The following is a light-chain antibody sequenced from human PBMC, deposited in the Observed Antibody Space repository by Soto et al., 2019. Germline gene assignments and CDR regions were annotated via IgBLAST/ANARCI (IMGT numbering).Light chain of an antibody. CDR3: QSYDSSLIVSKV. J-gene: IGLJ1*01. V-gene: IGLV1-40*01. CDR1: SSNIGAGFD. CDR2: AND. Sequence: QSVLTQPPSVSGAPGQRLTISCAGTSSNIGAGFDVHWYQQLPGTAPKLLIYANDDRPSGVPDRFSGSTSGTSASLAITGLQAEDAADYYCQSYDSSLIVSKVFGTGTKVTVL.